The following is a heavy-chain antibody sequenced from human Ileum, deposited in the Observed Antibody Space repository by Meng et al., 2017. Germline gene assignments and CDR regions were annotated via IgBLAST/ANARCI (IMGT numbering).Heavy chain of an antibody. CDR2: MGGGDDVT. CDR3: ARTPDFVYIDN. Sequence: GGSLRPSCAASGFTFTSYAMSWVRQAPGKGLEWISGMGGGDDVTYNADSAKGRFTISRDNSKNTLYLQMSSLRVEDTAVYYCARTPDFVYIDNWGQGTLVTVSS. J-gene: IGHJ4*02. V-gene: IGHV3-23*01. CDR1: GFTFTSYA. D-gene: IGHD4-23*01.